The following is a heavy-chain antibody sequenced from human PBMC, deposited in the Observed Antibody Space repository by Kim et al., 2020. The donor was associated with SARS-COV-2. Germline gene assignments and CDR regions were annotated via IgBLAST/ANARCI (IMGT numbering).Heavy chain of an antibody. CDR3: ARDPSFYGGVDSSSSYEGNDY. Sequence: ASVKVSCKASGYTFTSYYMHWVRQAPGQGLEWMGIINPSGGSTSYAQKFQGRVTMTRDTSTSTVYMELSSLRSEDTAVYYCARDPSFYGGVDSSSSYEGNDYWGQGTLVTVSS. CDR2: INPSGGST. V-gene: IGHV1-46*01. CDR1: GYTFTSYY. J-gene: IGHJ4*02. D-gene: IGHD6-6*01.